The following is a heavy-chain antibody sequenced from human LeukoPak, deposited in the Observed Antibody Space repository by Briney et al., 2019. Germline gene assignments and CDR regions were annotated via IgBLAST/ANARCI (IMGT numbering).Heavy chain of an antibody. D-gene: IGHD2-2*01. J-gene: IGHJ4*02. CDR1: GYTFTSYG. V-gene: IGHV1-18*01. CDR3: ARTSIVVVPAAQLPYDY. CDR2: ISAYNGNT. Sequence: GASVKVSCKASGYTFTSYGISWVRQAPGQGLEWMGWISAYNGNTNYAQKLQGRVTMTTDTSTSTAYMELRSLRSDDTAVYYCARTSIVVVPAAQLPYDYWGQGTLVTVSS.